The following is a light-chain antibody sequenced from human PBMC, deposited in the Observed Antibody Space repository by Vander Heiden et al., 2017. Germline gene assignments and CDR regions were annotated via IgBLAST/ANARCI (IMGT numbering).Light chain of an antibody. Sequence: QSALTQPASVSGSPGQSITISCSGTSSDLGDYNYISWYQQHPGKAPKLIIFEVSNRPSGVSSRFSGSKSGYTASLTISGLQAEDEADYYCSAYIVSSTFVFGTGTKVNVL. CDR1: SSDLGDYNY. J-gene: IGLJ1*01. CDR2: EVS. V-gene: IGLV2-14*01. CDR3: SAYIVSSTFV.